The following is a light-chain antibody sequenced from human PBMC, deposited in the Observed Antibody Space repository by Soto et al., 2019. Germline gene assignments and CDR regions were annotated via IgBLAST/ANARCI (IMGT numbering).Light chain of an antibody. CDR1: QSVRSS. J-gene: IGKJ3*01. V-gene: IGKV3-11*01. CDR3: QQRSNWPPEVT. Sequence: EIVLIQSPDTLSLSPGERATLSCRASQSVRSSLAWYQQKPGQAPRLLIYDASNRATGIPARFSGSGSGTDFTLTISSLEPEGFAVYYCQQRSNWPPEVTFGPGTKVDIK. CDR2: DAS.